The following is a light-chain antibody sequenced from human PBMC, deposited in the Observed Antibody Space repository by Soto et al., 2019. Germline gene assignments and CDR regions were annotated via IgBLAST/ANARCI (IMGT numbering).Light chain of an antibody. CDR1: SSDVDDYNY. CDR3: CSYGGTFYV. J-gene: IGLJ1*01. Sequence: QSAPTQPRSVSGSPGQSVTISCTGTSSDVDDYNYVSWFQQHPGKAPKLMIYDVSERPSGVPDRFSGSKSGNTASLTISGLQAEDEADYYCCSYGGTFYVFGTGTKLTVL. CDR2: DVS. V-gene: IGLV2-11*01.